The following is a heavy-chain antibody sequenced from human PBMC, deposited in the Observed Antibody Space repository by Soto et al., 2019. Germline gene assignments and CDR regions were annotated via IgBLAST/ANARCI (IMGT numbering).Heavy chain of an antibody. CDR1: GFTFSSYA. CDR2: ISYDGSNK. V-gene: IGHV3-30-3*01. D-gene: IGHD2-15*01. CDR3: ARDQDTADLNY. Sequence: GGSLRLSCAASGFTFSSYAMHWVRQAPGKGLEWVAVISYDGSNKYYADSVKGRFTISRDNSKNTLYLQMNSLRAEDTAVYYCARDQDTADLNYWGQGTQVTVSS. J-gene: IGHJ4*02.